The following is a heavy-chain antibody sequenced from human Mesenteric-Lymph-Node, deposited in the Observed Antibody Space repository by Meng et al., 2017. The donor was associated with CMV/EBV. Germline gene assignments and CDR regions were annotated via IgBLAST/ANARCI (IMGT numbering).Heavy chain of an antibody. Sequence: SETLSLTCTVSGGSISSSSYYWGWIRQPPGKGLEWIGSIYYSGSTYYNPSLKSRVTISVDTSKIQFSLNLNSVSAADTAVYYCARTHYGSASSRFDPWGQGTLVTVSS. D-gene: IGHD3-10*01. CDR1: GGSISSSSYY. CDR2: IYYSGST. CDR3: ARTHYGSASSRFDP. V-gene: IGHV4-39*07. J-gene: IGHJ5*02.